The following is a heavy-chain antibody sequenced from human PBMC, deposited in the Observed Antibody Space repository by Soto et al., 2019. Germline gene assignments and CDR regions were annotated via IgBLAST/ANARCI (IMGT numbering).Heavy chain of an antibody. Sequence: ASVKVSCKASGYSFTSLDINWVRQTAGQGLEWMGWMEPSTGRTGYAQKFQGRVTMTRDTSINTAYMELRSLRSDDTAVYFCATLYCSSRTCQLDYWGQGTQVTVSS. J-gene: IGHJ4*02. CDR2: MEPSTGRT. D-gene: IGHD2-2*01. CDR3: ATLYCSSRTCQLDY. V-gene: IGHV1-8*01. CDR1: GYSFTSLD.